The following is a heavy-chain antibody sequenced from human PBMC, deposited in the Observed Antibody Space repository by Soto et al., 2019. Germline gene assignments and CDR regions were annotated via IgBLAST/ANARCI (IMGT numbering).Heavy chain of an antibody. J-gene: IGHJ4*02. CDR1: GGTFSSYA. D-gene: IGHD6-25*01. CDR3: TLDSSGFDRNYCDY. V-gene: IGHV1-46*01. Sequence: ASVKVSFKASGGTFSSYAISWVRQAPGQGLEWVGKINPNTGDTYYPQKFQGRVSVTRDTSTSTVYMELSSLRSDDTALYYCTLDSSGFDRNYCDYWGQGTLVTVSS. CDR2: INPNTGDT.